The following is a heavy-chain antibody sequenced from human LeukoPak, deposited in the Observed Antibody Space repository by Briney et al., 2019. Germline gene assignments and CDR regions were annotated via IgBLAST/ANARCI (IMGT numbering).Heavy chain of an antibody. Sequence: GGSLRLSCAAPGFTFSSYSMSWVRQAPGKGLEWVGRIKSKTDGGTPDYAAPVKGRFTISRDDSKNTLYLQMNSLKTEDTAVYYCTGVSRSSWYDYWGQGTLVTVSS. D-gene: IGHD6-13*01. CDR3: TGVSRSSWYDY. J-gene: IGHJ4*02. V-gene: IGHV3-15*01. CDR1: GFTFSSYS. CDR2: IKSKTDGGTP.